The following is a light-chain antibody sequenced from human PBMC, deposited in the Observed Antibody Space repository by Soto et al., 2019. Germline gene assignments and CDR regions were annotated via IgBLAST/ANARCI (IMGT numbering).Light chain of an antibody. CDR1: QSVTNNF. Sequence: IVLTQSPGTLSLSPGERATLSCGASQSVTNNFLAWYQQKPGQAPRLLIYGASSRATGVPDRFSGSGSGSDFTLTISRLEPADFAVYYCQQYGTPLFTFGPGTKVDIK. CDR2: GAS. V-gene: IGKV3-20*01. CDR3: QQYGTPLFT. J-gene: IGKJ3*01.